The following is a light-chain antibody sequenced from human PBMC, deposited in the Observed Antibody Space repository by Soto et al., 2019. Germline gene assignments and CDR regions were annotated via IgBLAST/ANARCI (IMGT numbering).Light chain of an antibody. CDR3: QSFDSHVLGLL. V-gene: IGLV1-40*01. CDR1: NSGIGAGHH. CDR2: SNA. J-gene: IGLJ2*01. Sequence: QSVLTQPPSVTGAPGQRVTISCSGSNSGIGAGHHVNWYQQLPGSAPKLLIYSNAARPSGVPDRFSGSKSGTSASLAITGLQAEDEADYYCQSFDSHVLGLLFGVGTKLTVL.